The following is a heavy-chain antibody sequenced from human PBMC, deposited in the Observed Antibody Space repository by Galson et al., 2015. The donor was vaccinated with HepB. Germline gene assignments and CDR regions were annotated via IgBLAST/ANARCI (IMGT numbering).Heavy chain of an antibody. CDR2: IRSRGST. Sequence: ETLSLTCTVSGGSVSGGDYYWNWIRQPPGQGLEWLAYIRSRGSTTMYKPSLKRRVTISLDKSKNALSLKLDSVTAADTALYFCARDFLGTTSRHAAFDIWGQGTAVTVSS. D-gene: IGHD1-14*01. CDR1: GGSVSGGDYY. V-gene: IGHV4-61*03. CDR3: ARDFLGTTSRHAAFDI. J-gene: IGHJ3*02.